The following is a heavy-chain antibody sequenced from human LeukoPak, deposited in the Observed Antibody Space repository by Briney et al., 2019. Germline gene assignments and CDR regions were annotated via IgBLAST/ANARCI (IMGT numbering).Heavy chain of an antibody. D-gene: IGHD6-13*01. CDR2: INPNSGGT. J-gene: IGHJ4*02. V-gene: IGHV1-2*02. CDR1: GYTFTGYY. Sequence: ASVKVSCKASGYTFTGYYMHWVRQAPGQGLEWMGWINPNSGGTNYAQKFQGRVTMTRGTSISTAYMELSRLRSDDTAVYYCARAHIAAAGTSVGFDYWGQGTLVTVSS. CDR3: ARAHIAAAGTSVGFDY.